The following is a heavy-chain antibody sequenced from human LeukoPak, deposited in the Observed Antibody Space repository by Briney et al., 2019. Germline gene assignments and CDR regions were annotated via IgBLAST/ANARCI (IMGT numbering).Heavy chain of an antibody. J-gene: IGHJ4*02. Sequence: GGSLRLSCAASGFTFGSYNMNWVRQAPGKGLEWVSYISGGSSTIYYADSVMGRFTISRDNAKNSLYLQMNSLRAEDTAVYYCARSREGYNLFDYWGQGTLVTVSS. D-gene: IGHD5-24*01. CDR2: ISGGSSTI. V-gene: IGHV3-48*04. CDR1: GFTFGSYN. CDR3: ARSREGYNLFDY.